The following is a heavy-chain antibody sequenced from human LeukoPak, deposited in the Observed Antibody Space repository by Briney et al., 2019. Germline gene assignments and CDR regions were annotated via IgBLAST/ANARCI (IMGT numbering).Heavy chain of an antibody. CDR2: IYSGGST. CDR3: ARNSGSRAIDY. D-gene: IGHD1-26*01. V-gene: IGHV3-53*01. CDR1: GFTVSSNY. Sequence: QTGGSLRLSCAASGFTVSSNYMSWVRQAPGKGLEWVSVIYSGGSTYYADSVKGRFTISRDNSKNTLYLQMNSLRPEDAAVYYCARNSGSRAIDYWGQGTLVTVSS. J-gene: IGHJ4*02.